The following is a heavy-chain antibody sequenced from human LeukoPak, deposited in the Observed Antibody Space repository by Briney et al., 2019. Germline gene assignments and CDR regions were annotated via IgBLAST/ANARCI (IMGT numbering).Heavy chain of an antibody. CDR1: GFPFCSYI. J-gene: IGHJ3*02. Sequence: GGALRHSRAASGFPFCSYIMNWVPQAPEERLVGVSSISSCSSYIYYAPSVKGRFTIRRDNAKNSLYLQINRLRAEDTAVYYCASSHSGYDPDAFDIWGQGTMVTVSS. CDR2: ISSCSSYI. V-gene: IGHV3-21*01. CDR3: ASSHSGYDPDAFDI. D-gene: IGHD5-12*01.